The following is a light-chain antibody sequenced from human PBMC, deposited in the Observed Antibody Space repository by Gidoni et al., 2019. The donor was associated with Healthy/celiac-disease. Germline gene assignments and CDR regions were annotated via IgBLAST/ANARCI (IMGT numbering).Light chain of an antibody. Sequence: NFMLTQPHSVSESPGQTVTISCTRSSGSIASNYVQWYQQRPGSAPTTVIYEDNQRPSGGPDRFSGSIDSSSNSASLTISGLKTEDEADYYCQSYDSSNQVFGGGTKLTVL. CDR3: QSYDSSNQV. V-gene: IGLV6-57*04. CDR1: SGSIASNY. CDR2: EDN. J-gene: IGLJ3*02.